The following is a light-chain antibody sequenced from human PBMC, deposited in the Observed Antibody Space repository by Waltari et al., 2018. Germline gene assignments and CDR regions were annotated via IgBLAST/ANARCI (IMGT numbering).Light chain of an antibody. CDR2: CAS. V-gene: IGKV3-15*01. CDR3: QQYNNWPPWT. J-gene: IGKJ1*01. Sequence: EIVMTQSPATLSVSTGERATLSCRASQSVSSNLAWYQQKPGQAPRLLIYCASTRATGIPARFSGSGSGTEFTLTISIMQSEDFAVYYCQQYNNWPPWTFGQGTKVEIK. CDR1: QSVSSN.